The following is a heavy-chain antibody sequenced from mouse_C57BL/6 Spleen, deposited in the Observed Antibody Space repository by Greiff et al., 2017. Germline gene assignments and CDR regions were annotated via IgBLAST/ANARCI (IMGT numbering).Heavy chain of an antibody. CDR3: AYGNYVGYYYAMDY. Sequence: VQLQQSGPELVKPGASVKISCKASGYSFTDYNMNWVKQSNGKSLEWIGVINPNYGTTSYNQKFKGKATLTVDQSSSTAYMQLNSLTSEDSAVYYCAYGNYVGYYYAMDYWGQGTSVTVSS. J-gene: IGHJ4*01. CDR1: GYSFTDYN. V-gene: IGHV1-39*01. D-gene: IGHD2-1*01. CDR2: INPNYGTT.